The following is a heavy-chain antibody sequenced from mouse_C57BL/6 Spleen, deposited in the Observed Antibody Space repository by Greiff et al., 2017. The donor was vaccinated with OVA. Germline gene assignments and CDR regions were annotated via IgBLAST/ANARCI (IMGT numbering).Heavy chain of an antibody. J-gene: IGHJ3*01. Sequence: EVNLVESGGGLVKPGGSLKLSCAASGFTFSSYTMSWVRQTPEKRLEWVATISGGGGNTYYPDSVKGRFTISRDNAKNTLYLQMSSLRSEDTALYYCARHDYGSSSWFAYWGQGTLVTVSA. V-gene: IGHV5-9*01. D-gene: IGHD1-1*01. CDR2: ISGGGGNT. CDR1: GFTFSSYT. CDR3: ARHDYGSSSWFAY.